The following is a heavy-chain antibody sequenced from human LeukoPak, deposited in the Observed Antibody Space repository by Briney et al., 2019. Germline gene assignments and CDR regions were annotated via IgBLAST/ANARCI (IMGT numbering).Heavy chain of an antibody. D-gene: IGHD5-18*01. J-gene: IGHJ3*02. CDR2: ICYSGST. V-gene: IGHV4-30-4*01. CDR3: VLWSRRYDAFDI. Sequence: PSETLSLTCTVSGGSISSGDYYWSWIRQPPGKGLEWIGYICYSGSTYYNPSLKSRVTISVDTSKNQFSLKLSSVTAADTAVYYCVLWSRRYDAFDIWGQGTMVTVSS. CDR1: GGSISSGDYY.